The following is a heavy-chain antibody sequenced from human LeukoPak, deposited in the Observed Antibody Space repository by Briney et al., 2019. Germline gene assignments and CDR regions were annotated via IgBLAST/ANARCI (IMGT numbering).Heavy chain of an antibody. D-gene: IGHD2-15*01. CDR3: AKDGEYCSGGSCYWGLNYYYYMDV. CDR2: IQYDGSNK. CDR1: GFIFSNYG. J-gene: IGHJ6*03. V-gene: IGHV3-30*02. Sequence: GGSLRLSCAASGFIFSNYGIHWVRQAPGKGLEWVAFIQYDGSNKYYADSVKGRFTISRDNSKNMLYLQMNSLRAEDTAVYYCAKDGEYCSGGSCYWGLNYYYYMDVWGKGTTVTVSS.